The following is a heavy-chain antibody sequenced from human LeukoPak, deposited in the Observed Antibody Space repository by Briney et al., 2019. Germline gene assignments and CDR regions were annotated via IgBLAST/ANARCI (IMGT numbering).Heavy chain of an antibody. Sequence: GGSLRLSCAASGFTFSSYAMHWVRQAPGKGLEWVAVISYDGSNKYYADSVKGRFTISRDNAKNSLYLQMNSLRAEDTAVYYCARESKGYSGYDLNAFDIWGQGTMVTVSS. J-gene: IGHJ3*02. CDR2: ISYDGSNK. V-gene: IGHV3-30*04. CDR3: ARESKGYSGYDLNAFDI. CDR1: GFTFSSYA. D-gene: IGHD5-12*01.